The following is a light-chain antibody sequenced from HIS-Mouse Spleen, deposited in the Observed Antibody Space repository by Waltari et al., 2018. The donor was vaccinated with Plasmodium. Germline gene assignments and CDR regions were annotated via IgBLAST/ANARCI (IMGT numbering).Light chain of an antibody. CDR3: QAWDSSTAV. CDR1: NLGGKY. J-gene: IGLJ3*02. CDR2: QDS. Sequence: SYELTQPPSVSVSPGQTASITRSRGNLGGKYASWYPQKPGQSPVLVIYQDSKRPSGIPERFSGSNSGNTATLTISGTQAMDEADYYCQAWDSSTAVFGGGTKLTVL. V-gene: IGLV3-1*01.